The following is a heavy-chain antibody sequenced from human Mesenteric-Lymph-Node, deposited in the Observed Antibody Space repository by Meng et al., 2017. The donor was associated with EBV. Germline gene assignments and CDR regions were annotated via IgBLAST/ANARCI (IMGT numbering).Heavy chain of an antibody. V-gene: IGHV1-3*01. CDR1: GYTFTSYA. CDR3: ARGASTSWPVDY. Sequence: QVQLVTYGAEVKKPGASVKGSCKASGYTFTSYAMHWLRQAPGQRLEWMGWINAGNGNTKYSEKFQGRVTITRDTFASTAYMELSSLRSEDTAVYYCARGASTSWPVDYWGHGTLVTVSS. CDR2: INAGNGNT. J-gene: IGHJ4*01. D-gene: IGHD6-19*01.